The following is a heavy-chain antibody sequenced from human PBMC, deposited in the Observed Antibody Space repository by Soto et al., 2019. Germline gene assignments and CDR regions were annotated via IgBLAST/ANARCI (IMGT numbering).Heavy chain of an antibody. CDR1: GGSISSGGYY. CDR2: VYDSGST. V-gene: IGHV4-31*03. D-gene: IGHD1-1*01. Sequence: QVRLQESGPGLVKPSQTLSLTCTVSGGSISSGGYYWSWIRQHPGKGLEWIGYVYDSGSTYYNPSLKCRVTISVDTSKNQFSLKLSSVTAADTAVYYCARGDEETKALAGNEDYLFFDYWGQGTLVTVSS. J-gene: IGHJ4*02. CDR3: ARGDEETKALAGNEDYLFFDY.